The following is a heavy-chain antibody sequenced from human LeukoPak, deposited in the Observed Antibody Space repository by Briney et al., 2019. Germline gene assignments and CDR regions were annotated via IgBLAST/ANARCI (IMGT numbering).Heavy chain of an antibody. CDR2: IYHSGST. CDR3: ASLRERSYYARGFDY. D-gene: IGHD1-26*01. J-gene: IGHJ4*02. CDR1: GGSISSSNW. V-gene: IGHV4-4*02. Sequence: SETLSLTCAVSGGSISSSNWWSWVRQPPGQGLEWIGEIYHSGSTNYNPSLKSRVTISVDKSKNQFSLKLSSVTAADTAVYHCASLRERSYYARGFDYWGRGTLVTVSS.